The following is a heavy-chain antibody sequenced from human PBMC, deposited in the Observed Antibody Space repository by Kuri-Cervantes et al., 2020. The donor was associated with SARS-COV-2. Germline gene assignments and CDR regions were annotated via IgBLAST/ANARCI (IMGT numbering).Heavy chain of an antibody. CDR3: VRFGVVITNYFDY. J-gene: IGHJ4*02. CDR1: GGSISSSSYY. V-gene: IGHV4-39*01. CDR2: IYYSGST. D-gene: IGHD3-3*01. Sequence: ESLKISCTVSGGSISSSSYYWGWIRPPPGKGLECIGSIYYSGSTYYNPSLKSRVTISVDTSKNQFSLKLSSVTAADTAVYYCVRFGVVITNYFDYWGQGTLVTVSS.